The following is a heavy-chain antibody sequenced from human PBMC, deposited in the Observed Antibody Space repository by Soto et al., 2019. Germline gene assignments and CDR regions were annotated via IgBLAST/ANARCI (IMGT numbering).Heavy chain of an antibody. J-gene: IGHJ5*02. D-gene: IGHD3-10*01. V-gene: IGHV3-23*01. CDR1: GFTFGTTD. CDR2: IDGSGGIT. Sequence: GGSLRLSCAASGFTFGTTDRSWVRQAPGEGLEWVSTIDGSGGITYYAASVKGRFTISRDNSRNTVYLQMNSLRGDDTALYYCVKNSGWFNTWGQEALVTV. CDR3: VKNSGWFNT.